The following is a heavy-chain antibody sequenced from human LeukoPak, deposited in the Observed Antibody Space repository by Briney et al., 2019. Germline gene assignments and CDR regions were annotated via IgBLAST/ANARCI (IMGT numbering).Heavy chain of an antibody. V-gene: IGHV3-23*01. J-gene: IGHJ4*02. CDR1: GLTFSSYG. CDR3: AKADHYYDSSGYYEVFDY. CDR2: ISGSGGST. Sequence: GGTLRLSCAASGLTFSSYGMSWVRQAPGKGLEWVSAISGSGGSTYYADSVKGRFTISRDNSKNTLYLQMNSLRAEDTAVYYCAKADHYYDSSGYYEVFDYWGQGTLVTVSS. D-gene: IGHD3-22*01.